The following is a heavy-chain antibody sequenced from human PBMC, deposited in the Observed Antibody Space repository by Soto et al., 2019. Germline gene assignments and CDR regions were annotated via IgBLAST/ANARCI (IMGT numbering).Heavy chain of an antibody. D-gene: IGHD6-19*01. J-gene: IGHJ3*02. CDR1: GFIFSNYG. Sequence: GGSLRLSCAASGFIFSNYGMHWVRQSPGKGLEWVAVISYDGSTTYYADSVKARFTISRDNSKSTLYLQMNNLRPEDAAVYYCAKEGHAQWLIDPGRGDVFDIWGQGTVVTVSS. CDR3: AKEGHAQWLIDPGRGDVFDI. V-gene: IGHV3-30*18. CDR2: ISYDGSTT.